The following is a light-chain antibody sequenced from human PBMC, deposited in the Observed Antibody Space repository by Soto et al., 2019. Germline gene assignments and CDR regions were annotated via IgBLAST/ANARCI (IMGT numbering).Light chain of an antibody. CDR1: QDISSW. J-gene: IGKJ2*01. CDR2: DAS. Sequence: DIQMTQSPSSVSASVGDRVTITCRATQDISSWLAWYQQKPGKAPKLLIYDASTLQGWVPARFSGSGSGTAVTLTIGSLQPEDFATYFCQQANSYPRTFGQGTKVEIK. CDR3: QQANSYPRT. V-gene: IGKV1-12*01.